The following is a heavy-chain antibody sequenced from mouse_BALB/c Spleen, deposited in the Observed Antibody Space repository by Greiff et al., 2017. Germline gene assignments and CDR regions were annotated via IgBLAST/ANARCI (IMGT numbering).Heavy chain of an antibody. Sequence: DVQLVESGGGLVQPGGSRKLSCAASGFTFSSFGMHWVRQAPEKGLEWVAYISSGSSTISYADTVKGRFTVSSDNPKNTLFLQMTSLRSEDTAMYDCARRKIGYSNPCFADWGQGTTVTVSA. CDR3: ARRKIGYSNPCFAD. CDR2: ISSGSSTI. CDR1: GFTFSSFG. J-gene: IGHJ3*01. D-gene: IGHD2-5*01. V-gene: IGHV5-17*02.